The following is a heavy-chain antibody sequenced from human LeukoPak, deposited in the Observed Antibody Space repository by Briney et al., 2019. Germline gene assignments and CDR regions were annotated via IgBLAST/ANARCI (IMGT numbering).Heavy chain of an antibody. J-gene: IGHJ4*02. D-gene: IGHD2-21*02. Sequence: GESLKISCKGSGYSFSNYWIGWVRQMPGKGLEWMGIIYPGDSNTRYSPSFQGQVTISADKSISTTYLQWTSLKASDTAIYYCARQPLVRDCGGDCEFDYWGQGTRVSVSS. CDR3: ARQPLVRDCGGDCEFDY. CDR1: GYSFSNYW. CDR2: IYPGDSNT. V-gene: IGHV5-51*01.